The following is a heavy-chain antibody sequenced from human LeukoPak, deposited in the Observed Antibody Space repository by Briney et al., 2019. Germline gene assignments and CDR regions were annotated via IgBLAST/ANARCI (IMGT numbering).Heavy chain of an antibody. V-gene: IGHV4-59*01. CDR2: IYYSGST. CDR1: GFTFRSFS. CDR3: ARDASDYSKRIFDY. D-gene: IGHD4-11*01. J-gene: IGHJ4*02. Sequence: SGGSLRLSCAASGFTFRSFSMTWVRQPPGKGLEWIGYIYYSGSTNYNPSLKSRVTISVDTSKNQFSLKLSSVTAADTAVYYCARDASDYSKRIFDYWGQGTLVTVSS.